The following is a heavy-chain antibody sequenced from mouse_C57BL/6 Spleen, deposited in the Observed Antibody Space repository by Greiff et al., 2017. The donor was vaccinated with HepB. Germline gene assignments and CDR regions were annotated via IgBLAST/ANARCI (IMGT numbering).Heavy chain of an antibody. Sequence: VMLVESGAELVRPGASVKLSCKASGYTFTDYYIIWVKHRPGQVLEWIARIYPGRGNTYYNEKFKGKATLTAEKSSSTAYMQLSSLTSEDSAVYFCARSDWDAFGYWGQGTTLTVSS. CDR3: ARSDWDAFGY. V-gene: IGHV1-76*01. CDR1: GYTFTDYY. CDR2: IYPGRGNT. D-gene: IGHD4-1*01. J-gene: IGHJ2*01.